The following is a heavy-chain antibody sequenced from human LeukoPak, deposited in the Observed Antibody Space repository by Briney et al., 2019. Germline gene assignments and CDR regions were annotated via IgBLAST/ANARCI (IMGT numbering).Heavy chain of an antibody. CDR3: AKDPEYYYDSSGYYAEAFDI. CDR1: GFTFSDYY. Sequence: GGSLRLSCAASGFTFSDYYMTWIRQAPGKGLEWVSYISSGGSTIYYADSVKGRFTISRDNSKNTLYLQMNSLRAEDTAVYYCAKDPEYYYDSSGYYAEAFDIWGQGTMVTVSS. V-gene: IGHV3-11*01. CDR2: ISSGGSTI. D-gene: IGHD3-22*01. J-gene: IGHJ3*02.